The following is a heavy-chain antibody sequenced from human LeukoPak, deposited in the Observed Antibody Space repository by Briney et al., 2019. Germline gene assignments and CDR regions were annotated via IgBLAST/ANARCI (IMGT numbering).Heavy chain of an antibody. V-gene: IGHV4-30-4*01. Sequence: SQTLSLTCTVSGGSITSGNYYWSWIRQPPGKGLEWIGYIYYSGSTYYNPSLKSRVTISVDTSKNQFSLKLSSVTAADTAVYYCARGLGYSGFDLLWCWGQGTLVTVSS. CDR1: GGSITSGNYY. CDR3: ARGLGYSGFDLLWC. J-gene: IGHJ4*02. CDR2: IYYSGST. D-gene: IGHD5-12*01.